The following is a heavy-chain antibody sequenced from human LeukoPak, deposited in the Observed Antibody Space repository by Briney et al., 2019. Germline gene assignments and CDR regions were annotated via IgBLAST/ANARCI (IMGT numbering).Heavy chain of an antibody. V-gene: IGHV5-51*01. D-gene: IGHD2-2*01. CDR1: GYSFTSYW. CDR3: AGLPIDCSSTSCYSVSWFDP. J-gene: IGHJ5*02. CDR2: IYPGDSDT. Sequence: GESLKISCKGSGYSFTSYWIGWVRQMPGKGLEWMGIIYPGDSDTRYSPSFQGQVTISADKSISTAYLQWSSLKASDTAMYYCAGLPIDCSSTSCYSVSWFDPWGQGTLVTVSS.